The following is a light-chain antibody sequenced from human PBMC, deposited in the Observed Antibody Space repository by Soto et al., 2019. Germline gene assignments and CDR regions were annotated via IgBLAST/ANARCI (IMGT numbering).Light chain of an antibody. J-gene: IGLJ2*01. V-gene: IGLV2-14*01. CDR2: EVS. CDR1: SSDVGGYNY. CDR3: SSDTSNSAVL. Sequence: QSARAQPASVSGSPGQSITISCTGTSSDVGGYNYVSWYQQHPGKAPKLMIYEVSNRPSGVSNRFSGSKSGNTASLTISGLHSEDESDYYCSSDTSNSAVLFGGGTK.